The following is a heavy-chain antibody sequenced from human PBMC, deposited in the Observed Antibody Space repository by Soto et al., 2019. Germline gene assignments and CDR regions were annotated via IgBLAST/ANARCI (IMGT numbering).Heavy chain of an antibody. D-gene: IGHD1-1*01. CDR1: GYDYVTYA. CDR3: ARRVQVSLPDSYGMEV. V-gene: IGHV1-18*01. CDR2: ISTLNGNT. Sequence: QAQLVQSGAEVKKPGASVNVSCKASGYDYVTYAITWVRQRPGQGLEWMGWISTLNGNTNYAQNFQVRVTMTTDTSTRIVHLELRSLRSDDTAVYYCARRVQVSLPDSYGMEVWGQGTTVTVSS. J-gene: IGHJ6*02.